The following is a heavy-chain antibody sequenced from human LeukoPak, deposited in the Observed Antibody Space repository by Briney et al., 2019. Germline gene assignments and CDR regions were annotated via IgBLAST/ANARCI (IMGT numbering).Heavy chain of an antibody. CDR2: IHTSGST. J-gene: IGHJ4*02. Sequence: SETLSLTCTVSGGPISSYYWSWIRQSAGKGLEWIGRIHTSGSTNYNPSLKSRVTMSVDTSKNQFSLKLSSVTAADTAVYYCARDQYYYDSSGYYRIDYWGQGTLVTVSS. CDR3: ARDQYYYDSSGYYRIDY. D-gene: IGHD3-22*01. V-gene: IGHV4-4*07. CDR1: GGPISSYY.